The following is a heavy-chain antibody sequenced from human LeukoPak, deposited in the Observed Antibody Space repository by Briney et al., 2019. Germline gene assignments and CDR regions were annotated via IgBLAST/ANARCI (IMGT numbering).Heavy chain of an antibody. CDR3: ARELGGGPYT. V-gene: IGHV4-59*12. Sequence: SETLSLTCTVSGGSISSYYWSWIRQPPGKGLEWIGYIYYSGSTNYNPSLKSPNYNPSLKSRLTISFDTSKNQFSLKLNSVTAADTAVYYCARELGGGPYTWGQGSLVTVSS. D-gene: IGHD3-16*01. CDR1: GGSISSYY. CDR2: IYYSGSTNYNPSLKSP. J-gene: IGHJ5*02.